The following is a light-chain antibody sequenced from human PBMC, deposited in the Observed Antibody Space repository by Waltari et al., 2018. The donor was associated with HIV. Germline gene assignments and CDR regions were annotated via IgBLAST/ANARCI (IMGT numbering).Light chain of an antibody. V-gene: IGLV2-14*03. Sequence: QSALTQPASVSGSPGQSITISCSGTSRDVGGYSYLSWYQQHPGKAPKHVIFDVSNRPSGVSNRFSASRSGNTASLTISGLQTEDEGDYFWSAYARSAAHVIFGGGTKLTVL. CDR3: SAYARSAAHVI. J-gene: IGLJ2*01. CDR1: SRDVGGYSY. CDR2: DVS.